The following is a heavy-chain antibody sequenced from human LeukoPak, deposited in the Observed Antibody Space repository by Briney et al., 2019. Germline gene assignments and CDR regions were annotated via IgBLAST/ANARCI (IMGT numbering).Heavy chain of an antibody. J-gene: IGHJ4*02. CDR2: ISDSGGST. D-gene: IGHD3-10*01. CDR1: GFTFSSYA. V-gene: IGHV3-23*01. CDR3: AKHYGSGTYYNYFNS. Sequence: PGGSLRLSCAASGFTFSSYALSWVRQAPGKGLEWVSAISDSGGSTYYADFVKGRFTISRDNSKNTLFLQMNSLRAEDTATYYCAKHYGSGTYYNYFNSWGQGTLVSVSP.